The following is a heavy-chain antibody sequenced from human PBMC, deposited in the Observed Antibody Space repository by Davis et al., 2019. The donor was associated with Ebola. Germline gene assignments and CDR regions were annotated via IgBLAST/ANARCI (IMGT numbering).Heavy chain of an antibody. CDR1: GYTFTSYG. V-gene: IGHV1-2*04. D-gene: IGHD7-27*01. Sequence: ASVKVSCKASGYTFTSYGISWVRQAPGQGLEWMGWINPNSGGTNYAQKFQGWVTMTRDTSISTAYMELSRLRSDDTAVYYCARDAGDGGPRFDYWGQGTLVTVSS. J-gene: IGHJ4*02. CDR2: INPNSGGT. CDR3: ARDAGDGGPRFDY.